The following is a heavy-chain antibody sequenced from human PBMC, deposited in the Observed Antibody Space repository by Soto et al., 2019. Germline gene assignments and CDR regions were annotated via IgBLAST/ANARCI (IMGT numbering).Heavy chain of an antibody. CDR3: ARGSGGGSSYYYYYMDV. D-gene: IGHD2-15*01. CDR2: INHSGST. Sequence: PSETLSLTCAVYGGSFSGYYWSWIRQPPGKGLEWIGEINHSGSTNYNPPLKSRVTISVDTSKNQFSLKLSSVTAADTAVYYCARGSGGGSSYYYYYMDVWGKGTTVTVSS. V-gene: IGHV4-34*01. J-gene: IGHJ6*03. CDR1: GGSFSGYY.